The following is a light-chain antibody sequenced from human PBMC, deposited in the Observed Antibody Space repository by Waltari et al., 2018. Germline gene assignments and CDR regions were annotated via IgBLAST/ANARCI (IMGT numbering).Light chain of an antibody. J-gene: IGLJ3*02. V-gene: IGLV4-69*01. CDR1: SGHSSNV. Sequence: QLVVTQSPSASASLGASVKLTCTLSSGHSSNVIAWLQQYPERGPRYLVKVNSDGSHSRGAAIPDRFSGPRSGAEGYLTISNLQSEDEADYYCQTGGHGTWVFGGGTKLTVL. CDR2: VNSDGSH. CDR3: QTGGHGTWV.